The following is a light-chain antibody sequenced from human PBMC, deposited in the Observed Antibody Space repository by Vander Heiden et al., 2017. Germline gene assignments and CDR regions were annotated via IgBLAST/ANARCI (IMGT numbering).Light chain of an antibody. CDR2: AAS. CDR3: QVWDSSGDPYVV. CDR1: NIESKG. Sequence: YVLTHPPSVSVAPGQTARLTCGGNNIESKGVHWYQQKPAQAPVLVVYAASDGPSGFPGRFSGSNSGNTAALTLSRVEPGDEAAYYCQVWDSSGDPYVVFGGGTKLTVL. J-gene: IGLJ2*01. V-gene: IGLV3-21*02.